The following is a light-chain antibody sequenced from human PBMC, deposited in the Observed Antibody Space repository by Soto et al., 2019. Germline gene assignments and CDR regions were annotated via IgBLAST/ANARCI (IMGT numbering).Light chain of an antibody. CDR2: DAS. CDR1: QSVSSY. V-gene: IGKV3-11*01. CDR3: QQRSTWPSGYT. J-gene: IGKJ2*01. Sequence: EIVLTQSPATLSLSPGERATLSCRASQSVSSYLAWYQQKPGQAPSLLIYDASNRATGIPARFSGSGSGTDFTLTISSLEPEDFAVYYCQQRSTWPSGYTFGQGTKLEIK.